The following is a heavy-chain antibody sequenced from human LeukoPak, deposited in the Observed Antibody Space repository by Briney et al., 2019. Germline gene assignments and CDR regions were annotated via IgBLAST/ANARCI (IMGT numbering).Heavy chain of an antibody. V-gene: IGHV4-4*09. CDR1: GGSISSYY. J-gene: IGHJ4*02. Sequence: SETLSLTCTVSGGSISSYYWSWIRQPPGKGLEWIGYIYTSGSTNYNPSLKSRVTISVDTSKNQFSLKLSSVTAADTAVYYCARGRSGYYDSSGLDYWGQGTLVTVSS. CDR2: IYTSGST. D-gene: IGHD3-22*01. CDR3: ARGRSGYYDSSGLDY.